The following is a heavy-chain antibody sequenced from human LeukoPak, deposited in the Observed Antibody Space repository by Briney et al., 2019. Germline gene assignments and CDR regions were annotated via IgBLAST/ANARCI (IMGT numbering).Heavy chain of an antibody. CDR2: INQDGSIR. Sequence: GGSLRLSCAASGFMFSSYWMTWVRQAQGTGLEWVANINQDGSIRYYVGSEQGRFTISRDNAKNSLYLQMYSLRAEDTAVYYCARTNAWHPGDYWGQGTLVTVSS. D-gene: IGHD2-2*01. V-gene: IGHV3-7*01. CDR1: GFMFSSYW. J-gene: IGHJ4*02. CDR3: ARTNAWHPGDY.